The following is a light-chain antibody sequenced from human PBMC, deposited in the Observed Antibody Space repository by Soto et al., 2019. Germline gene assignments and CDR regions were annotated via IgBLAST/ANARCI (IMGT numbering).Light chain of an antibody. V-gene: IGKV3-15*01. CDR3: QQYNNWIT. J-gene: IGKJ5*01. CDR2: GAS. CDR1: QSVSSN. Sequence: EIVLTQSPATLSLSPGERATLSCRASQSVSSNVAWYQQKPGQAPRLLIYGASTRATGIPARFSGSGSGTEFTLTISSLQSEDFAVYYCQQYNNWITFGQGTRLEIK.